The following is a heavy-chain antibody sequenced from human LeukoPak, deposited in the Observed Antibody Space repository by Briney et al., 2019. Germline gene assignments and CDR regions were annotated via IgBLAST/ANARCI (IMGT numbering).Heavy chain of an antibody. CDR3: ARRAVPASPGMYYFDY. CDR1: GDSISSSGSY. CDR2: IYFSGIT. D-gene: IGHD2-2*01. J-gene: IGHJ4*02. V-gene: IGHV4-39*01. Sequence: SETLSLTCTVSGDSISSSGSYWGWISQPPGKGLEWIGSIYFSGITNYNPSLTSRVTVSVDTSKNQFSLRLSSVTATDTAVYYCARRAVPASPGMYYFDYWGQGTLVTVSS.